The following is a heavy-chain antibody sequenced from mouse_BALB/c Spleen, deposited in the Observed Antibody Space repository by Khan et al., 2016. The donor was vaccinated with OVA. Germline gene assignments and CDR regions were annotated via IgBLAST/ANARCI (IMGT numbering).Heavy chain of an antibody. CDR1: GYIFTSYW. CDR2: IYPGTDNT. Sequence: QVQLKQSGAELVRPGDSVKLSCKTSGYIFTSYWIHWVQQRPGQGLEWIARIYPGTDNTYYNEKFKDKATLTADKSSSTAYMQLSSLKSEDSDVYFCARENALYHFDHWGQGTTLTDSS. J-gene: IGHJ2*01. V-gene: IGHV1-76*01. CDR3: ARENALYHFDH.